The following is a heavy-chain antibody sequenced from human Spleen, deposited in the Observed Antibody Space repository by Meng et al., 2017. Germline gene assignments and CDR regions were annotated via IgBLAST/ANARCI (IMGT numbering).Heavy chain of an antibody. CDR1: GGSFSGYY. CDR3: ARDRAGDNYCGGDCYLTGCMDV. J-gene: IGHJ6*02. V-gene: IGHV4-34*01. CDR2: INHSGSI. D-gene: IGHD2-21*02. Sequence: SETLSLTCAVYGGSFSGYYWSWIRQPPGKGLEWIGEINHSGSINYNPSLKSRVTISVDTSKNQFSLKLSSVTAADTAVYYCARDRAGDNYCGGDCYLTGCMDVWGQGTTVTVSS.